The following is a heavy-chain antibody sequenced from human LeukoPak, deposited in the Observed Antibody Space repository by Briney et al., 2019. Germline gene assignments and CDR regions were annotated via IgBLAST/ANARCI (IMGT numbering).Heavy chain of an antibody. V-gene: IGHV1-8*01. J-gene: IGHJ4*02. CDR1: GYTFTSYY. Sequence: GASVKVSCKASGYTFTSYYINWVRQATGQGLEWRGWMNPNSGNTGYAQKFQGRVTMTRNTSISTAYMELSSLRSEDTAVYYCAKGFSGYYNIFDYWGQGTLGTVS. CDR3: AKGFSGYYNIFDY. D-gene: IGHD3-22*01. CDR2: MNPNSGNT.